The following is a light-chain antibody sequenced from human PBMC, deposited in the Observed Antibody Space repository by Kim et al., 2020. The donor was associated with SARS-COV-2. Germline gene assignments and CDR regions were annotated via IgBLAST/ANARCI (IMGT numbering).Light chain of an antibody. CDR2: DAS. Sequence: EIVLTQSPATLSLSPGERATLSCRASQSVSSYLAWYQQKPVQAPRLLIYDASNRATGIPARFSGSGSGTDFTLTISSLEPEDFAVYYCQQRSNWPPVYTFGQGTKLEI. J-gene: IGKJ2*01. V-gene: IGKV3-11*01. CDR3: QQRSNWPPVYT. CDR1: QSVSSY.